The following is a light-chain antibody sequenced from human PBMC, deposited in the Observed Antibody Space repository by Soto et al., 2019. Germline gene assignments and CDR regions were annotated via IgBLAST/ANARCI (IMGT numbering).Light chain of an antibody. J-gene: IGLJ2*01. CDR2: EGS. CDR1: SSDFGSYNL. V-gene: IGLV2-23*01. Sequence: QSALTQPASVSGSPGQSITISCTGTSSDFGSYNLVSWYQQHPGKAPKLMIYEGSKRPSGVSNRFSGSKSVNTASLTISGLQAEDEADYYCCSYAGSSIVVFGGGTQLTV. CDR3: CSYAGSSIVV.